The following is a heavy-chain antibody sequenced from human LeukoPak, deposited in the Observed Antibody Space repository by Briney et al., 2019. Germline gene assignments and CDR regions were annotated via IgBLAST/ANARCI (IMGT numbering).Heavy chain of an antibody. CDR2: LYSGGST. CDR3: ARGPYTSGWWDYFDY. V-gene: IGHV3-66*02. J-gene: IGHJ4*02. CDR1: GFTVSSNY. D-gene: IGHD6-19*01. Sequence: GGSLRLSCAASGFTVSSNYMSWVRQAPGKGLEWVSVLYSGGSTYHSDSVKGRFTISRDDSKNTLYLQMNRLRDEDTAVYYCARGPYTSGWWDYFDYWGQGSLVTVSS.